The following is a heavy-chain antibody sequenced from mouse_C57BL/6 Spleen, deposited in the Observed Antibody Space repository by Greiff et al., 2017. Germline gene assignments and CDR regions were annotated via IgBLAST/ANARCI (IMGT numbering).Heavy chain of an antibody. V-gene: IGHV3-6*01. Sequence: VQLKESGPGLVKPSQSLTLTCSVTGYSITSGYYWNWIRQFPGNKLEWMGYLSYDGSNNYNPTLKNRIAITRDTSENQFFLTLHSVTTEDTATYYCARDPYDCYYGGYYCAMDYWGQGTSVTVSS. CDR2: LSYDGSN. CDR1: GYSITSGYY. D-gene: IGHD2-3*01. CDR3: ARDPYDCYYGGYYCAMDY. J-gene: IGHJ4*01.